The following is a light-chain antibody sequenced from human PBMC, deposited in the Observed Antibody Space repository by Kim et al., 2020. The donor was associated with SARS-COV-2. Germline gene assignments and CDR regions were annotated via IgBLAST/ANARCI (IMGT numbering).Light chain of an antibody. V-gene: IGKV4-1*01. CDR2: GAS. CDR1: QSVLYSSNNKSY. J-gene: IGKJ3*01. CDR3: QQYYSTPFT. Sequence: ATIDCKSSQSVLYSSNNKSYLAWYQQKPGQPPKLLIYGASTRESGVPDRFSGSGSGTDFTLTISSLQAEDVAVYYCQQYYSTPFTFGPGTKVDIK.